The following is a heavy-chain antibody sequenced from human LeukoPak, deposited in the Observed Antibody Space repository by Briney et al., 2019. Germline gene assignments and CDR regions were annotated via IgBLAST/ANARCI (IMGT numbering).Heavy chain of an antibody. J-gene: IGHJ4*02. D-gene: IGHD3-22*01. CDR3: ASFSYYDSSGFDY. V-gene: IGHV3-74*01. CDR1: GFTFSSYW. CDR2: INSDGSST. Sequence: PGGSLRLSCAASGFTFSSYWMHWVRQAPGKGLVWVSRINSDGSSTSYADSVKGRFTISRDNAKNTLYLQMNSLRAEDTAVYYCASFSYYDSSGFDYWGQGPLVTVSS.